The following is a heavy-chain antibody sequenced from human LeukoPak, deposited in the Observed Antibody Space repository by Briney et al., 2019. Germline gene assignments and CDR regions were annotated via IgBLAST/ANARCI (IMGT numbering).Heavy chain of an antibody. D-gene: IGHD3-10*01. J-gene: IGHJ4*02. CDR2: ISSSSSYI. CDR1: GFTFSSYS. Sequence: PGGSLRLSCAASGFTFSSYSMNWVRQAPGKGLEWVSSISSSSSYIYYADSVKGRFTISRDNAKNSLYLQMNSLRAEDTAVYYCAKDGQYYYGSGSLDYWGQGTLVTVSS. CDR3: AKDGQYYYGSGSLDY. V-gene: IGHV3-21*01.